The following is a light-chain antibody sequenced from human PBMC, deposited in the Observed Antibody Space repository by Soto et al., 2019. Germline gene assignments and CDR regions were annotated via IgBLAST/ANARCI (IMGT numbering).Light chain of an antibody. V-gene: IGLV3-21*04. Sequence: SYELTQPPSVSVAPGKTARITCGGNNIGIKSVHWYQQKPGQAPVLVIYYDSDRPSGIPERFSGSNSGNTATLTISRVEAGEEADYYCQVWDSSSDHVVFGGGTQLTVL. CDR2: YDS. J-gene: IGLJ7*01. CDR3: QVWDSSSDHVV. CDR1: NIGIKS.